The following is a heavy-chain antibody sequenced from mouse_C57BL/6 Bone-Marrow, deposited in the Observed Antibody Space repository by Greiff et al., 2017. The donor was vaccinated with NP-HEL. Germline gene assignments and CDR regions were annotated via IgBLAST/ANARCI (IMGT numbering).Heavy chain of an antibody. CDR2: ISSGSSTI. V-gene: IGHV5-17*01. J-gene: IGHJ4*01. CDR1: GFTFSDYG. CDR3: ARPYYYAMDY. Sequence: EVNVVESGGGLVKPGGSLKLSCAASGFTFSDYGMHWVRQAPEKGLEWVAYISSGSSTIYYADTVKGRFTISSDNAKNTLFLQMTSLRSEDTAMYYCARPYYYAMDYWGQGTSVTVSS.